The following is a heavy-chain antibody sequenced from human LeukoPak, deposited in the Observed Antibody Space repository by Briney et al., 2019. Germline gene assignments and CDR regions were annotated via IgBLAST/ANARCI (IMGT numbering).Heavy chain of an antibody. Sequence: PSETLSLTCTVSGGSISSYYWSWIRQPAGKGLEWIGRIYTSGSTNYNPSLKSRVTMSVDTSKNQFSPKLSSVTAADTAVYYCARDGSDQLLYHYYYYGMDVWGQGTTVTVSS. CDR3: ARDGSDQLLYHYYYYGMDV. D-gene: IGHD2-2*02. CDR1: GGSISSYY. J-gene: IGHJ6*02. V-gene: IGHV4-4*07. CDR2: IYTSGST.